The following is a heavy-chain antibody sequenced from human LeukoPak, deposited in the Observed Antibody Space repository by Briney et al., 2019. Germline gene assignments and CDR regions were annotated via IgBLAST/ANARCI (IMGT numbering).Heavy chain of an antibody. D-gene: IGHD6-19*01. CDR1: GYTFTSYY. J-gene: IGHJ4*02. V-gene: IGHV1-46*01. Sequence: ASVKVSCQASGYTFTSYYMHWVRQAPGQGLEWMGIISPSAGSTNYAQKFQGRVTMTRDTSTSTVHMDLSSLRSEDTAVYFCARDSSYWSVDYRGQGTLVTVSS. CDR3: ARDSSYWSVDY. CDR2: ISPSAGST.